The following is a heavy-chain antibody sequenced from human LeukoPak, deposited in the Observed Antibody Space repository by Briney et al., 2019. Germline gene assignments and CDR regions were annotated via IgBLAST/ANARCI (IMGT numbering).Heavy chain of an antibody. V-gene: IGHV4-34*01. CDR1: GGSFSGYY. CDR2: INHSGST. Sequence: SETLSLTCAVYGGSFSGYYWSWIRQPPGKGLEWIGEINHSGSTNYNPSLKSRVTISVDTSKNQFSLKLSSVTAADTAVYYCAKAMSTDHYDSRGFYRVDFDSWGQGTLVTVSS. CDR3: AKAMSTDHYDSRGFYRVDFDS. J-gene: IGHJ4*02. D-gene: IGHD3-22*01.